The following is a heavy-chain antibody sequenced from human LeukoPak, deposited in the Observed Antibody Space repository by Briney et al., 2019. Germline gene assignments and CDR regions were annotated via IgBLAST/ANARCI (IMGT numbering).Heavy chain of an antibody. CDR2: IYYSGST. Sequence: SETLSLTCTVSGGSISSYYWSWIRQPPGKGLECIGYIYYSGSTNYNPSLKSRVTISVDTSKNQFSLKLSSVTAADTAVYYCARGGDRSFDYWGQGTLVTVSS. D-gene: IGHD3-10*01. J-gene: IGHJ4*02. V-gene: IGHV4-59*01. CDR3: ARGGDRSFDY. CDR1: GGSISSYY.